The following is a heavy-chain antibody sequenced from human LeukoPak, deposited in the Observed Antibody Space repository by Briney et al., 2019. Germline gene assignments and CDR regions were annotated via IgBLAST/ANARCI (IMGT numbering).Heavy chain of an antibody. Sequence: PGGSLRLSCAASGFTFSRYGMSWVRQAPGKGLEWVSSISSSSSYIYYADSVKGRFTISRDNAKNSLYLQMNSLRAEDTAVYYCARITRVVITKEYYMDVWGKGTTVTVSS. V-gene: IGHV3-21*01. CDR2: ISSSSSYI. J-gene: IGHJ6*03. D-gene: IGHD3-22*01. CDR1: GFTFSRYG. CDR3: ARITRVVITKEYYMDV.